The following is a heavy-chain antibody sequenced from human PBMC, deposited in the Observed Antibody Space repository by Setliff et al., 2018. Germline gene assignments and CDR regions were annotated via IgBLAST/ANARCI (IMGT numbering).Heavy chain of an antibody. CDR2: MNPNNGNT. CDR3: ARDLPLYYYDSSGQRGRAFDI. CDR1: GYTFINYE. D-gene: IGHD3-22*01. Sequence: ASVKVSCKASGYTFINYEINWVRQATGQGLEWMGGMNPNNGNTGYAQKFQGRVTMTRNTSISTAYMELSSLRSEDTAVYYCARDLPLYYYDSSGQRGRAFDIWGQGTMVTVSS. J-gene: IGHJ3*02. V-gene: IGHV1-8*02.